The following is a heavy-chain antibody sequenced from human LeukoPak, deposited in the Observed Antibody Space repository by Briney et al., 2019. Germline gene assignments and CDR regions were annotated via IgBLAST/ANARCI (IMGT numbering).Heavy chain of an antibody. D-gene: IGHD2-2*01. CDR1: GYTSTSYD. J-gene: IGHJ6*03. V-gene: IGHV1-8*03. CDR2: MNPNSSNT. CDR3: AIGGVPAAIHYYYYYMDV. Sequence: ASVKVSCKASGYTSTSYDINWVRQATGQALEWMGWMNPNSSNTGYAQKFQGRVTITRNTSISTAYMELSSLRSEDTAVYYCAIGGVPAAIHYYYYYMDVWGKGTTVTVSS.